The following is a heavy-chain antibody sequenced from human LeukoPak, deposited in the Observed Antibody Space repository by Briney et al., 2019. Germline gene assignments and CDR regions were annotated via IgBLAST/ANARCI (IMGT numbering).Heavy chain of an antibody. CDR3: ARHTYYDSFS. D-gene: IGHD3-22*01. V-gene: IGHV4-39*01. Sequence: SETLSLTCTVSGGSISSSSYYWGWIRQPPGKGLEWIGSIYYSGSTYYNPYSKSRHTLSVDTTKNGFSLKLSSVSAADTALYYCARHTYYDSFSWGQGTMVTVSS. J-gene: IGHJ3*01. CDR1: GGSISSSSYY. CDR2: IYYSGST.